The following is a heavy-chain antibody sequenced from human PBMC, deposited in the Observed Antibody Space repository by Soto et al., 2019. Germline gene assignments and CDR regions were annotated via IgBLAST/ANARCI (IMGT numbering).Heavy chain of an antibody. D-gene: IGHD4-4*01. Sequence: PSETLSLTCAVSGGSLSSGGYSWRWIRQPPGKGLEWIGYIYQSGSTYYNPSLKSRVTISVDRSRNQFSLKLSSVTAADTAVYFCATQSYSNSGAYYYYAMDVWGQGTTVTVSS. CDR3: ATQSYSNSGAYYYYAMDV. CDR1: GGSLSSGGYS. J-gene: IGHJ6*02. V-gene: IGHV4-30-2*01. CDR2: IYQSGST.